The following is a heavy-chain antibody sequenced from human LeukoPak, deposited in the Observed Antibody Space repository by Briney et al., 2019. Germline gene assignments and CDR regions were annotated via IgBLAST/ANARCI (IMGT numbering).Heavy chain of an antibody. CDR3: AKDRGSGVIYY. J-gene: IGHJ4*02. CDR1: GFTFSSYG. D-gene: IGHD3-10*01. V-gene: IGHV3-30*18. Sequence: AGSLRLAWAAAGFTFSSYGMHWVRQAPGKGLDWVAVISYEGSNKYYADSVKGRFTIPRDNSKNTLYLQMNSLRAEDTAVYYCAKDRGSGVIYYWGQGTLVTVSS. CDR2: ISYEGSNK.